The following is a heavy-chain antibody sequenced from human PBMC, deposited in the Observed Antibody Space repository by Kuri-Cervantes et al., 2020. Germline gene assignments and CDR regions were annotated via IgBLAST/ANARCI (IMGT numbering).Heavy chain of an antibody. CDR2: IYYSGST. CDR3: ARELGVSGDYELDS. D-gene: IGHD2-21*02. CDR1: GGSISSYY. J-gene: IGHJ4*02. V-gene: IGHV4-59*12. Sequence: GSLRLSCTVSGGSISSYYWSWIRQPPGKGLEWIGYIYYSGSTNYNPSLKSRVTISVDKSKSQFSLKLRFVTAADTAVYYCARELGVSGDYELDSWGQGTLVTVSS.